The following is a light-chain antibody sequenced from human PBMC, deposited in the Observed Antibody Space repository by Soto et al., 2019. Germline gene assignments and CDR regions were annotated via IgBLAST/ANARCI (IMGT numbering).Light chain of an antibody. Sequence: DIQMTQSPSSLSASVGDRVTIACRASQSISNYLNWYQLKPGKAPKLLIYAASTLQSGVPSRFSGSGSGTDFTLSINSLQPEEFATYYCQQSYSLPRTFGGGTKVEIK. CDR3: QQSYSLPRT. CDR2: AAS. V-gene: IGKV1-39*01. J-gene: IGKJ4*01. CDR1: QSISNY.